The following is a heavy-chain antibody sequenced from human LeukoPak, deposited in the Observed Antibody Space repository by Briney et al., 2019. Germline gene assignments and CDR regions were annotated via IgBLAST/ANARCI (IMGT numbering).Heavy chain of an antibody. CDR3: ARVYGGSKLSLGNWFDP. CDR2: IYYSGST. V-gene: IGHV4-59*01. J-gene: IGHJ5*02. Sequence: SETLSLTCTVSGGSISSYYWSWIRQPPGKGLEWIGYIYYSGSTSYNPSLKSRVTISVDTSKNQFSLKLSSVTAADTAVYYCARVYGGSKLSLGNWFDPWGQGTLVTVSS. CDR1: GGSISSYY. D-gene: IGHD2-15*01.